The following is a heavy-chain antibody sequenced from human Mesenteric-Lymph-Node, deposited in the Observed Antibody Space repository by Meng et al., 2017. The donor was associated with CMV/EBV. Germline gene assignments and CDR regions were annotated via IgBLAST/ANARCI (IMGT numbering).Heavy chain of an antibody. CDR3: TRDQGTRQNLGG. Sequence: GGSLRLSCTASGFTFGDYAMSWVRQAPGKGLEWVGFIRSKAYGGTTEYAASVKGRFTISRDDSKSIAYLQMNSLKTEDTAVYYCTRDQGTRQNLGGWGQGTLVTVSS. V-gene: IGHV3-49*04. CDR2: IRSKAYGGTT. CDR1: GFTFGDYA. J-gene: IGHJ4*02. D-gene: IGHD3-16*01.